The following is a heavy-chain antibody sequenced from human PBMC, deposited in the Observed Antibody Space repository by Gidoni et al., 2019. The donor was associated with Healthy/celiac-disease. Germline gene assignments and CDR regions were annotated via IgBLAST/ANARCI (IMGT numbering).Heavy chain of an antibody. CDR3: ARDRGIYYYYYGMDV. CDR1: GFPFSSYG. Sequence: QVQLVESGGGVVQPGRSLRLSCAASGFPFSSYGMHWVRQAPGKGLEGVAVISYDGSNKYYADSVKGRFTISRDNSKNTLYLQMNSLRAEDTAVYYCARDRGIYYYYYGMDVWGQGTTVTVSS. V-gene: IGHV3-30*04. CDR2: ISYDGSNK. D-gene: IGHD3-10*01. J-gene: IGHJ6*02.